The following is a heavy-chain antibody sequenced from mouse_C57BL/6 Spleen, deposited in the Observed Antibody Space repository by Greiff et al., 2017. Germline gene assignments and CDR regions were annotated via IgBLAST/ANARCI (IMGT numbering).Heavy chain of an antibody. CDR2: IRNKANGYTT. D-gene: IGHD2-1*01. CDR3: ASLYYGNYGWYFDV. CDR1: GFTFTDYY. Sequence: EVQVVESGGGLVQPGGSLSLSCAASGFTFTDYYMSWFRQPPGKALEWLGFIRNKANGYTTEYSASVKGRFTISRDNSQSILYIQMNALRAEDSATYDSASLYYGNYGWYFDVWGKGTTVTVSS. J-gene: IGHJ1*03. V-gene: IGHV7-3*01.